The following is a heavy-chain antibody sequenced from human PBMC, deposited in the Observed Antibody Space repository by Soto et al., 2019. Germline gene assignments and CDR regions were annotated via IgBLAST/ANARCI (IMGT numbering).Heavy chain of an antibody. CDR2: ISYDGSNK. Sequence: GGSLRLSCAASGFTFSSYAMHWVRQAPGKGLEWVAVISYDGSNKYYADSVKGRFTISRDNSKNTLYLQMNSLRAEDTAVYYCARDKLWHALYYYYGMDVWGQGTTVTVSS. J-gene: IGHJ6*02. CDR1: GFTFSSYA. CDR3: ARDKLWHALYYYYGMDV. V-gene: IGHV3-30-3*01. D-gene: IGHD5-18*01.